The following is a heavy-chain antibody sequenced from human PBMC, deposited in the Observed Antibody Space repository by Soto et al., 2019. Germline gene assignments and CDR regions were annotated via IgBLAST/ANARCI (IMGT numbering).Heavy chain of an antibody. D-gene: IGHD2-21*02. V-gene: IGHV1-69*06. CDR1: GGTFSSYA. Sequence: QVQLVQSGAEVKKPGSSVKVSCKASGGTFSSYAISWVRQAPGQGLEWMGGIIPILGTANYAQKFQGRVTITADKSTSTAYMELSSLRSEDTAVYYGANGRVTYVGVGYYYYYGMDVWGQGTTVTVSS. CDR3: ANGRVTYVGVGYYYYYGMDV. J-gene: IGHJ6*02. CDR2: IIPILGTA.